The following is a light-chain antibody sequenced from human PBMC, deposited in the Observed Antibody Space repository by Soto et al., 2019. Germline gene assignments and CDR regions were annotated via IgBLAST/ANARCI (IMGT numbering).Light chain of an antibody. V-gene: IGKV3-11*01. Sequence: IVRTQSPATLSVSPGERASLSCRASQSVSSNLAWYQQKPGQAPRLLIYDASNRATGIPARFSGSGSGTDFTLTISSLEPEDFAVYYCQQRSNWPSFGQGTKVDIK. CDR2: DAS. CDR3: QQRSNWPS. J-gene: IGKJ1*01. CDR1: QSVSSN.